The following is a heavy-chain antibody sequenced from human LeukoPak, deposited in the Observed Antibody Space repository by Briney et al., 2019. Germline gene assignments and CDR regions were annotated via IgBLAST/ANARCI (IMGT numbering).Heavy chain of an antibody. V-gene: IGHV3-33*01. Sequence: GGSLRLSCAASGFIFSSYGIHWVRQAPAKGLEWVAVIWYDGSNKYYADSVKGRFTISRDNSKNTLYLQMNSLRAEDTAVYYCARDPTMVRGVITFQDYWGQGTLVTVSS. CDR3: ARDPTMVRGVITFQDY. CDR2: IWYDGSNK. D-gene: IGHD3-10*01. J-gene: IGHJ4*02. CDR1: GFIFSSYG.